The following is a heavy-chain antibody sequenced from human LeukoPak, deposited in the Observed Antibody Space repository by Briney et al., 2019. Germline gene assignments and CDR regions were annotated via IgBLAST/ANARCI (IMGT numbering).Heavy chain of an antibody. CDR1: GFTFSSYG. D-gene: IGHD2-15*01. CDR3: AKGGNAGGDSGGPIIHFDY. CDR2: ISGSGGST. V-gene: IGHV3-23*01. Sequence: PGGSLRLSCAASGFTFSSYGMSWVRQAPGKGLEWVSAISGSGGSTYYADSVKGRFTISRDNSKNTLYLQMNSLRAEDTAVYYCAKGGNAGGDSGGPIIHFDYWGQGTLVTVSS. J-gene: IGHJ4*02.